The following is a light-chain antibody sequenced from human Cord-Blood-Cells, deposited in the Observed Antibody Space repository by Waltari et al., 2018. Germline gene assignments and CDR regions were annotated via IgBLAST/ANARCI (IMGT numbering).Light chain of an antibody. CDR2: LGS. CDR3: MQALQTSLT. V-gene: IGKV2-28*01. J-gene: IGKJ3*01. Sequence: DIVMTQSPLSLPXPPRXPXXXXXXXXQSLLNSNGYNYLDWYLQKPGPSQQLLIYLGSKRASGVPDRFSGSGAGTDFTLKISRVEAEDVGVYYCMQALQTSLTFGPGTKVDIK. CDR1: QSLLNSNGYNY.